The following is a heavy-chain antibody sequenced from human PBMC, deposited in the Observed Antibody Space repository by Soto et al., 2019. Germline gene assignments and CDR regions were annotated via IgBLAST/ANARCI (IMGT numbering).Heavy chain of an antibody. CDR2: FTPALGTA. V-gene: IGHV1-69*06. J-gene: IGHJ2*01. Sequence: QAQLVQSGAEMKQPGSSVKGSCKASGGTYSRYPINWVRQAPGHGLEWLGSFTPALGTANYPKKFQDRLTTTAHTAASTTYLERRCLRAEDTGLYYCAREGGEGYGWEGYWLLDLWGRGTLVTVSS. CDR3: AREGGEGYGWEGYWLLDL. CDR1: GGTYSRYP. D-gene: IGHD3-16*01.